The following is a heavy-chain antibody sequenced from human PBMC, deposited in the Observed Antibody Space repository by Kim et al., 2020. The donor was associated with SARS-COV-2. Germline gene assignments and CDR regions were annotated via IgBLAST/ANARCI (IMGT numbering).Heavy chain of an antibody. J-gene: IGHJ4*02. CDR3: ARDLFHTGFDY. CDR2: INAGTGNT. Sequence: ASVKVSCKASGYIFTNFAIQWVRQAPGQRLEWMGWINAGTGNTKFSQQFQGRVTFTRDTSANTAYMELSSLGSEETAVYYCARDLFHTGFDYWGQGTLVAVSS. CDR1: GYIFTNFA. V-gene: IGHV1-3*01. D-gene: IGHD2-8*02.